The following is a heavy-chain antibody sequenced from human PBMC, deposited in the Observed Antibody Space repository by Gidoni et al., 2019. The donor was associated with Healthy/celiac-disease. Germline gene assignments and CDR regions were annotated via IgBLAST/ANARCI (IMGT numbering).Heavy chain of an antibody. Sequence: EVQLVESGGGLVQPGGSLRLSCEASGFTFSSYAMHWVRQAPGKGLEYVSAISSNGGSTYYANSVKGRFTISRDNSKNTLYLQMGSLRAEDMAVYYCARDFYDFWSGYDYWGQGTLVTVSS. CDR2: ISSNGGST. J-gene: IGHJ4*02. D-gene: IGHD3-3*01. CDR1: GFTFSSYA. V-gene: IGHV3-64*01. CDR3: ARDFYDFWSGYDY.